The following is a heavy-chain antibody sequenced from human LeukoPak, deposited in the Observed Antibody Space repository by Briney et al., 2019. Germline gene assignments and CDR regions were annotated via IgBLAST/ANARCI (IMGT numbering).Heavy chain of an antibody. D-gene: IGHD1-26*01. CDR1: GFTFSSYS. Sequence: GGSLRLSCAASGFTFSSYSMNWVRQAPGKGLEWVSYISSSSSTIYYADSVKGRFTISRDNAKNSLYLQMNSLRAEDTAVYYCAREISSRSYYYVEGSDYWGQGTLVTVSS. CDR3: AREISSRSYYYVEGSDY. CDR2: ISSSSSTI. J-gene: IGHJ4*02. V-gene: IGHV3-48*04.